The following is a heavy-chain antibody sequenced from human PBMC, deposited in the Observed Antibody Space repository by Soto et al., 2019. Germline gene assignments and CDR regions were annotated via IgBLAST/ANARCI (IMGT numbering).Heavy chain of an antibody. J-gene: IGHJ5*02. CDR2: ISRSSSHM. V-gene: IGHV3-21*01. CDR1: GFTFSSYS. CDR3: ARDLHDYVSFRFDP. Sequence: GGSLRLSCAASGFTFSSYSMNWVRQAPGKGLEWVSSISRSSSHMYYADSVKGRFTISRDNAKNSLYLQMNSLRAEDTAVYYCARDLHDYVSFRFDPWGQGTLVTVSS. D-gene: IGHD3-16*01.